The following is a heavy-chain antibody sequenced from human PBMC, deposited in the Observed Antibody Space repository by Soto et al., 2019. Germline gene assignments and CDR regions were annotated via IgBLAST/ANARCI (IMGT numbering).Heavy chain of an antibody. J-gene: IGHJ6*02. D-gene: IGHD4-4*01. V-gene: IGHV3-21*01. CDR2: ISSSSSYI. CDR1: GFTFSSYS. Sequence: GGSLRLSCAASGFTFSSYSMNWVRQAPGKGLEWVSSISSSSSYIYYADSVKGRFTISRDNAKNSLYLQMNSLRAEDTAVYYGARDPTTVTSYYYCGMDVWGQGTTVTVSS. CDR3: ARDPTTVTSYYYCGMDV.